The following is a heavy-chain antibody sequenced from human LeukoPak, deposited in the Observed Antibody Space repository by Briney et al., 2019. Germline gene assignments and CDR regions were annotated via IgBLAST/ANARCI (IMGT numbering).Heavy chain of an antibody. D-gene: IGHD1-1*01. CDR1: GGSISSSSYY. CDR3: ARGGNDPLPFDY. CDR2: IYYSGSN. V-gene: IGHV4-39*07. J-gene: IGHJ4*02. Sequence: PSETLSLTCTVSGGSISSSSYYWGWIRQPPGKALEWIGSIYYSGSNYYNPSLKSRVTISVDTSKKQFSLKLTSVTAADTAVYYGARGGNDPLPFDYWGQGTLVTVSS.